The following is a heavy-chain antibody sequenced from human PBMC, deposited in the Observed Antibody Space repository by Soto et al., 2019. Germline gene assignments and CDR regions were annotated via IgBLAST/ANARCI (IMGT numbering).Heavy chain of an antibody. CDR3: ARDLAKAGGSAGFDY. Sequence: GASVKVSCKASGYTFTVYYMHWVRQAPGQGLEWMGWINPKSGGTMYPQKFQGRVTMTWDTSISTAYMALTRLRSDDTAVYYCARDLAKAGGSAGFDYWGQGTLLTVSS. V-gene: IGHV1-2*02. CDR2: INPKSGGT. J-gene: IGHJ4*02. D-gene: IGHD1-26*01. CDR1: GYTFTVYY.